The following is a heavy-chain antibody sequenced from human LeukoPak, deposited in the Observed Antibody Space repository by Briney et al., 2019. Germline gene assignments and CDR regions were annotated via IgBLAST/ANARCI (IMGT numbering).Heavy chain of an antibody. J-gene: IGHJ4*02. CDR1: GFTFSTYW. Sequence: GGSLRLSCAAAGFTFSTYWMSWVRQAPGKGLEWVANIKEDGSEKYYGDPVKGRFTISRDNAKNSLYLQMDSLRAEDTALYYCAKEVVMTTAPFGYSFDSWGQGTLVTVSS. CDR3: AKEVVMTTAPFGYSFDS. V-gene: IGHV3-7*03. D-gene: IGHD3-22*01. CDR2: IKEDGSEK.